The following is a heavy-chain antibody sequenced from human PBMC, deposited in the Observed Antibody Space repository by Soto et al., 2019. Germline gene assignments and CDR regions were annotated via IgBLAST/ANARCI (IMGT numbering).Heavy chain of an antibody. J-gene: IGHJ4*03. CDR3: ARLIIFTGHEYFDF. D-gene: IGHD3-9*01. Sequence: SETLSLTCTVSGGSISSSSYYWGWIRQPPGKGLEWIGSIYYSGNTYYNPSLKSRVTISVDTSKNEFFLNLNSVTATDTAVYYCARLIIFTGHEYFDFWGQGTLVTVS. CDR1: GGSISSSSYY. CDR2: IYYSGNT. V-gene: IGHV4-39*01.